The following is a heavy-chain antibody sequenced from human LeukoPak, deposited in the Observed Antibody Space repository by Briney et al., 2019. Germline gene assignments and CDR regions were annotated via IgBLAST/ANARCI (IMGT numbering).Heavy chain of an antibody. D-gene: IGHD1-7*01. CDR3: ASPKSNWNFFSGDY. CDR1: GFTFSDYY. V-gene: IGHV3-11*01. J-gene: IGHJ4*02. CDR2: ISSSGSTI. Sequence: GGSLRLSCAASGFTFSDYYTSWIRQAPGKGLEWVSYISSSGSTIYYADSVKGRFTISRDNAKSSLYLQMNSLRAGDTAVYYCASPKSNWNFFSGDYWGQGTLVTVSS.